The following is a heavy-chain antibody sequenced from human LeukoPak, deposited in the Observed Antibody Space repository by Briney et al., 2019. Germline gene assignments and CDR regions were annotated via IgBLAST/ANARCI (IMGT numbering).Heavy chain of an antibody. CDR2: IYHSGSA. CDR3: ARDVYSSGSYFALDI. D-gene: IGHD6-19*01. Sequence: SETLSLTCTVSGGSIGSSSYYWGWLRQPPGKGLEYIGSIYHSGSAFYNPSLTSPVTISIDTSNNQFFLEVNSVTAADTAIYYCARDVYSSGSYFALDIWGQGTVVTVSS. V-gene: IGHV4-39*07. CDR1: GGSIGSSSYY. J-gene: IGHJ3*02.